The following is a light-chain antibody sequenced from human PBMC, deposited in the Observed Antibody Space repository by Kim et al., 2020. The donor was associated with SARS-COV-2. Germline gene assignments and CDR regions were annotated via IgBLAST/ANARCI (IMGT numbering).Light chain of an antibody. Sequence: DIQMTQSPSILSASVGDRVTITCRASQSVSSWLVWYQQKTGKAPKLLIYKASTLEGGVPSRFSGRGSGTEFTLTINRLQPDDFATYSCQQYDSHPYTFGQGTKLEI. J-gene: IGKJ2*01. V-gene: IGKV1-5*03. CDR2: KAS. CDR3: QQYDSHPYT. CDR1: QSVSSW.